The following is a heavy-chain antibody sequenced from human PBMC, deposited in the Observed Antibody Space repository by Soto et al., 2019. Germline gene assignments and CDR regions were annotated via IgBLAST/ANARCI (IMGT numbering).Heavy chain of an antibody. J-gene: IGHJ4*02. CDR1: GGSISNYY. V-gene: IGHV4-59*01. CDR2: IYYSGST. CDR3: ARDRAAVASKFDD. Sequence: SETLSVTCTVSGGSISNYYWSWIRQPPGKGLEWIGYIYYSGSTTYNPSLKSRVTISVDTSKNQFSLKLTSVTAADTAVYYCARDRAAVASKFDDWGPGTLVTVSS. D-gene: IGHD6-13*01.